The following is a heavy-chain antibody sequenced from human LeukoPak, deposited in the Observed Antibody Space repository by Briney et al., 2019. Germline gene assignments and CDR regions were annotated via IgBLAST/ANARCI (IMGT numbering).Heavy chain of an antibody. CDR2: ISGSGGST. V-gene: IGHV3-23*01. J-gene: IGHJ4*02. CDR3: AKAQSSYAHFDY. Sequence: GGSLRLSCAASRFTFNSYAMSWVRQAPGKGLEWVSAISGSGGSTYYADSVKGRFTISRDNSKNTLYLQMNSLRAEDTAVYYCAKAQSSYAHFDYWGQGTLVTVSS. CDR1: RFTFNSYA.